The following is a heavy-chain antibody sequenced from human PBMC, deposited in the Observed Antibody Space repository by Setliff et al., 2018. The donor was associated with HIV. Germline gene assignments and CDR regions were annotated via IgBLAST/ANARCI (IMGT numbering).Heavy chain of an antibody. CDR1: GDSIRSYY. J-gene: IGHJ4*02. CDR3: ARQMTIPGVAITPVDY. V-gene: IGHV4-59*08. D-gene: IGHD5-12*01. Sequence: SETLSLTCTVSGDSIRSYYWSWIRQPPGKGLEWIGYVFYTGFTAYNPSLKSRLTMSVDTSKSQFSLKLASVTAADTAVYYCARQMTIPGVAITPVDYWGQGTLVTVS. CDR2: VFYTGFT.